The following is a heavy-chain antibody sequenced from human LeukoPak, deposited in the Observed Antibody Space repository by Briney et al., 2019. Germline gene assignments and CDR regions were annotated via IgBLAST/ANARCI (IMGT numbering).Heavy chain of an antibody. CDR3: VAADTAMVIFY. CDR1: GGTFSSYA. J-gene: IGHJ4*02. D-gene: IGHD5-18*01. V-gene: IGHV1-69*13. Sequence: ASVKVSCKASGGTFSSYAISWVRQAPGQGLEWMGGIIPIFGTANYAQKFQGRVTITADESTSTAYMELSSLRSEDTAVYYCVAADTAMVIFYWGQGTLVTVSS. CDR2: IIPIFGTA.